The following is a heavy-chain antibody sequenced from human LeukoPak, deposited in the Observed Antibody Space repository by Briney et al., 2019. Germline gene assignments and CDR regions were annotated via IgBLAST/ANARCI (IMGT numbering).Heavy chain of an antibody. J-gene: IGHJ4*02. D-gene: IGHD5-18*01. Sequence: PGGSLRLSCAASGFIFSTYVMSWDRQAPGKGLEWVSTVTGSGGSTYYADSVKGRFTISRDNSKNTLYLQMNSLRAEDTAVYYCARAGEIQLWSFDYWGQGTLVTVSS. V-gene: IGHV3-23*01. CDR2: VTGSGGST. CDR3: ARAGEIQLWSFDY. CDR1: GFIFSTYV.